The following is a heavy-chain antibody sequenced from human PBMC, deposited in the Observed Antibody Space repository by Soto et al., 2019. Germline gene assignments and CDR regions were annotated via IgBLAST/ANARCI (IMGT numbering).Heavy chain of an antibody. J-gene: IGHJ4*02. CDR1: GYTFTGYY. CDR3: ARDQTDHAFDY. CDR2: IHPNSGGT. Sequence: QVQLVQSGAEVKKPGASVKVSCKASGYTFTGYYIHCVRQAPGQGLEWMGWIHPNSGGTNYAQKFHGRVTMTRDTSISTAYMEVSSLRSDDTAVYYCARDQTDHAFDYWGQGTLVTVSS. V-gene: IGHV1-2*02.